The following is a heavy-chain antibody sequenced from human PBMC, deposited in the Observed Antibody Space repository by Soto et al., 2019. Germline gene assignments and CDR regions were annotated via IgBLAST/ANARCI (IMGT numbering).Heavy chain of an antibody. CDR1: GFTVSSNY. V-gene: IGHV3-53*01. D-gene: IGHD3-9*01. Sequence: GGSLRLSCAASGFTVSSNYMSWVRQAPGKGLEWVSVIYSGGSTYYADSVKGRFTISRDNSKNTLYLQMNSLRAEDTAVYYCARGVSWGYDILTGYYPTYYFDYWGQGTLVTVSS. CDR3: ARGVSWGYDILTGYYPTYYFDY. CDR2: IYSGGST. J-gene: IGHJ4*02.